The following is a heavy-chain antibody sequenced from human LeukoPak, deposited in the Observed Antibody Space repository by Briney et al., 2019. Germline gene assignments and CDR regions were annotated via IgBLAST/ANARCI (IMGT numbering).Heavy chain of an antibody. CDR2: ISSSSSYI. Sequence: GGPLRLSCAASGFTFSSYSMNWVRQAPGKGLEWVSSISSSSSYIYYADSVKGRFTISRDNAKNSLYLQMNSLRAEDTAVYYCAREGPWAFDIWGQGTMVTVSS. CDR1: GFTFSSYS. V-gene: IGHV3-21*01. J-gene: IGHJ3*02. CDR3: AREGPWAFDI.